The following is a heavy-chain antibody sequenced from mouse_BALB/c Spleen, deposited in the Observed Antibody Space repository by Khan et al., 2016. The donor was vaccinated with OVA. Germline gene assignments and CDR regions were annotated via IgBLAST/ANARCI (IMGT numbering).Heavy chain of an antibody. V-gene: IGHV5-17*02. CDR1: GFTFSNFG. J-gene: IGHJ4*01. D-gene: IGHD2-3*01. CDR2: ISSGSSTI. CDR3: ARRKIFDGYYGGAMDY. Sequence: EVELVESGGGLVQPGGSRKLSCAASGFTFSNFGMHWVRQAPEKGLEWVAYISSGSSTINYADTVKGRFTNSRDNPKNNLFLQMTSLRSEDTAMYYCARRKIFDGYYGGAMDYWGQGTSVTVSS.